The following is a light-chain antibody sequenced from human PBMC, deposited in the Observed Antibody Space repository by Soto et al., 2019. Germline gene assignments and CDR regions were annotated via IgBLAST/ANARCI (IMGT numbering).Light chain of an antibody. CDR1: SSDVGGYNY. J-gene: IGLJ2*01. CDR2: EVS. CDR3: SSYTSSSIVV. Sequence: QSVLTQPASVSGSPGQSITISCTGTSSDVGGYNYVSWYQQNPGKAPKLMIYEVSNRPSGVSNRLSGSKSGNTASLTISGLQAEDEAEYYCSSYTSSSIVVFGGGTKVTVL. V-gene: IGLV2-14*01.